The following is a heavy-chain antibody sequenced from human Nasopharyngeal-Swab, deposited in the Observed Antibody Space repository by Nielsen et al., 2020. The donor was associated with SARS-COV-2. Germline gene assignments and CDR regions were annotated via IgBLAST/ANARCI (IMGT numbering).Heavy chain of an antibody. CDR1: GFTLSTYS. Sequence: GGSLRLSCAASGFTLSTYSMDWVRQVPGKGLEWVAHIGTSSTPIYYADSVRGRFSISRDNAKNSLYLQMNSLRAEDTAVYYCVRDSSWAFDSWGQGTLVTVSS. D-gene: IGHD7-27*01. CDR3: VRDSSWAFDS. CDR2: IGTSSTPI. J-gene: IGHJ4*02. V-gene: IGHV3-48*01.